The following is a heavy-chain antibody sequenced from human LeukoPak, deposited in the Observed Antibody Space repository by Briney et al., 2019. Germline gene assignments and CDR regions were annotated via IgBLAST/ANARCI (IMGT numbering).Heavy chain of an antibody. CDR1: GYTFINYG. D-gene: IGHD2/OR15-2a*01. CDR3: ARGPPSTSRFWYFDI. CDR2: ISGYNGDT. V-gene: IGHV1-18*01. J-gene: IGHJ2*01. Sequence: ASVKVSCKASGYTFINYGISWVRQAPGQGLGWMGGISGYNGDTKYAQKLQGRVTMTRDTSTTTAYMELRSLRSDDAAIYYCARGPPSTSRFWYFDIWGRGTLVTVSS.